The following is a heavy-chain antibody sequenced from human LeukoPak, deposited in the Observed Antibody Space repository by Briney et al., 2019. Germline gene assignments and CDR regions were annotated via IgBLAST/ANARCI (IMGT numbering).Heavy chain of an antibody. J-gene: IGHJ4*02. CDR2: IYSGGGT. CDR1: GFTVSSNY. V-gene: IGHV3-66*01. Sequence: GGSLRLSCAASGFTVSSNYMSWVRQAPGKGLEWVSVIYSGGGTYYADSVKGRFTISRDNSKNTLYLQMNSLGAEDTAVYYCAREDGYNPGFDYWGQGTLVTVSS. D-gene: IGHD5-24*01. CDR3: AREDGYNPGFDY.